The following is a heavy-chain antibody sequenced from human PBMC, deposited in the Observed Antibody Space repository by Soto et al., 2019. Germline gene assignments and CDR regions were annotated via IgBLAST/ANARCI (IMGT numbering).Heavy chain of an antibody. CDR1: GGSISSYY. CDR3: ASRYCDSTTCYDNWLDP. D-gene: IGHD2-2*01. J-gene: IGHJ5*02. Sequence: PSETLSLTCTVPGGSISSYYWSWIRQPAGKGLQWIGRIYSGGSAKYNPSLKSRATMSADTSKNQFSLKLSSVTAADTAVYYCASRYCDSTTCYDNWLDPWGQGTLVTVSS. V-gene: IGHV4-4*07. CDR2: IYSGGSA.